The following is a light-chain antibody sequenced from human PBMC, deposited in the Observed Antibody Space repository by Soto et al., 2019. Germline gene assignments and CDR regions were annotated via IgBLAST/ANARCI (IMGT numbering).Light chain of an antibody. J-gene: IGKJ1*01. V-gene: IGKV3-20*01. CDR2: GAS. CDR1: QSVSSSY. Sequence: EIVLTQSPGTLSLSPGERATLSCRASQSVSSSYLAWYQQKPGQAPRLLIYGASSRAIGIPDRFSGSGSGTDFTLTISRLEPEDSALYYCQQYGSSPPWTFGQGTKVEIK. CDR3: QQYGSSPPWT.